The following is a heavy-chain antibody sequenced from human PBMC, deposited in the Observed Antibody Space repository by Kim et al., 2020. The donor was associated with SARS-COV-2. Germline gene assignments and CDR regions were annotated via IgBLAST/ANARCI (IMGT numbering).Heavy chain of an antibody. V-gene: IGHV3-33*06. D-gene: IGHD6-19*01. CDR3: AKASIAVAGNSPFDY. Sequence: DPGKRRFTPTRDNSKNTLYLQMNGLRAEETAVYYCAKASIAVAGNSPFDYWGQGTLVTVSS. J-gene: IGHJ4*02.